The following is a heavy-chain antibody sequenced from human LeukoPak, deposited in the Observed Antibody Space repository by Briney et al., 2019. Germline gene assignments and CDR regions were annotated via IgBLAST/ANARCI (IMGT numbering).Heavy chain of an antibody. J-gene: IGHJ3*02. Sequence: ASVKVSCKVSGYTLTELSMRWVRQAPGKGLEWMGGFDPEDGETIYAQKFQGRVTMTEDTSTDTAYMELSSLRSEDTAVYYCATAGAYEEAFDIWGQGTMVTVSS. CDR1: GYTLTELS. CDR2: FDPEDGET. D-gene: IGHD1-26*01. CDR3: ATAGAYEEAFDI. V-gene: IGHV1-24*01.